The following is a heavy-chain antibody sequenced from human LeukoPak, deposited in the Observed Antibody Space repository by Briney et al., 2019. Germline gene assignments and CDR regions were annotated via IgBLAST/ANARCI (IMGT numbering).Heavy chain of an antibody. CDR3: ARVYYYGSGSYCFDY. V-gene: IGHV4-39*07. CDR2: ISYSGTT. D-gene: IGHD3-10*01. J-gene: IGHJ4*02. CDR1: SASITSSPYF. Sequence: SETLSLTCTVSSASITSSPYFWGWIRQSPGKGLEWIGSISYSGTTYYHPSLKSRVTISVDTSKNQFSLKLSSVTAADTAVYYCARVYYYGSGSYCFDYWGQGTLVTVSS.